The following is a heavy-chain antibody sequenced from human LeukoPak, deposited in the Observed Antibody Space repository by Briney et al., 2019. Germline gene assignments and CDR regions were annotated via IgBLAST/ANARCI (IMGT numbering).Heavy chain of an antibody. D-gene: IGHD3-10*01. J-gene: IGHJ4*02. CDR1: GGSISSGDYY. CDR2: IYYSGST. CDR3: AREITMVRGVHIDY. V-gene: IGHV4-30-4*01. Sequence: SETLSLTCTISGGSISSGDYYWSWIRQPPGKGLEWIGYIYYSGSTYYNPSLKSRVTISVDTSKNQFSLKLSSVTAADTAVYYCAREITMVRGVHIDYWGQGTLVTVSS.